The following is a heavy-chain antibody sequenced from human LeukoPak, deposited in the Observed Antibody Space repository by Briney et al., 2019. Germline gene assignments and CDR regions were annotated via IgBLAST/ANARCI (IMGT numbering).Heavy chain of an antibody. J-gene: IGHJ4*02. CDR1: GFTFSSYW. V-gene: IGHV3-7*01. D-gene: IGHD3-10*01. CDR3: ARDIGMVRGDDQTLGSLGFAY. CDR2: IKQDESEK. Sequence: PGGSLRLSCAASGFTFSSYWMSWVRQAPGKGLEWVANIKQDESEKYYVDSVKGRFTISRDNAKNSLYLQMNSLRAEDTAVYYCARDIGMVRGDDQTLGSLGFAYWGQGTLVTVSS.